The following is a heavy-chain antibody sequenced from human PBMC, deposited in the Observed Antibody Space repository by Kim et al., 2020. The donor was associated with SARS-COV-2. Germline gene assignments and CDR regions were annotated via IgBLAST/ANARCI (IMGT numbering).Heavy chain of an antibody. CDR1: GFTVSGNY. V-gene: IGHV3-66*01. CDR2: LYSDGKT. CDR3: ASRVRSGYYYGMDV. J-gene: IGHJ6*02. Sequence: GGSLRLSCAASGFTVSGNYMSWVRQAPGRGLEWVSLLYSDGKTYYTDSVKGRFTISRDNSRNTLYLQMNSLRAEDTAVYYCASRVRSGYYYGMDVWGQGT. D-gene: IGHD3-10*01.